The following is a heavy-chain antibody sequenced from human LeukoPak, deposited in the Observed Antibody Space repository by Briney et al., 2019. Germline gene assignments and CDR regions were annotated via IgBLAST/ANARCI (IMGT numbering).Heavy chain of an antibody. D-gene: IGHD2-15*01. Sequence: GGSLRLSCAASGFIVSTNYMSWVRQAPGKGLEWVSLIYSGGSTYYADSVKGRFTISRDNSKNTVYLQMNSLRAEDTAVYYCARSQYCSGGSCYVDYWGQGTLVTVSS. CDR1: GFIVSTNY. CDR2: IYSGGST. J-gene: IGHJ4*02. V-gene: IGHV3-66*01. CDR3: ARSQYCSGGSCYVDY.